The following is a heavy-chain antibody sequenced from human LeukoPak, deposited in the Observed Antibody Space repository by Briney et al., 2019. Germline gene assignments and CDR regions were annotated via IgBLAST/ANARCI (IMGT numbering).Heavy chain of an antibody. V-gene: IGHV4-39*01. CDR1: GGSISSSGWY. CDR2: IDFGGNT. J-gene: IGHJ4*02. Sequence: KPSATLSLTCTVSGGSISSSGWYWGWIRQPPGKGLEWIGSIDFGGNTYYNPPLKSRVTISGDTSKNQISLKLKSVTAADTAVYYCGRGGAIAVAGTWGQGTLVTVSS. CDR3: GRGGAIAVAGT. D-gene: IGHD6-19*01.